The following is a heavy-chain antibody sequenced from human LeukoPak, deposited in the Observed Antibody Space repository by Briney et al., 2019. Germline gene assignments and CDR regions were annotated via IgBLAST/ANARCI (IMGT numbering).Heavy chain of an antibody. CDR2: IKQDGSEK. J-gene: IGHJ6*03. Sequence: GRSLRLSCAASGFTFSSYAMHWVRQAPGRGLEWVANIKQDGSEKYYVDSVKGRFTISRDNAKNSLYLQMNSLRAEDTAVYYCAREASIAAAGYYYYYYYMDVWGKGTTVTISS. CDR3: AREASIAAAGYYYYYYYMDV. CDR1: GFTFSSYA. D-gene: IGHD6-13*01. V-gene: IGHV3-7*01.